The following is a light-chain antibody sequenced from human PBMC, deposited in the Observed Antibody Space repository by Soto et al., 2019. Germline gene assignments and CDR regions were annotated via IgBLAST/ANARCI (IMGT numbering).Light chain of an antibody. V-gene: IGKV4-1*01. J-gene: IGKJ4*01. Sequence: DIVMTQSPDSLAVSLGERATINCKSSQSVLYSSNNKNYLAWYQQKPGQPPKLLIYWASTRESGVPDRFSGSGSGKDFTLNISSLQAEDVAVYYCQQYYSTPMLTFGGGTKVEIK. CDR3: QQYYSTPMLT. CDR2: WAS. CDR1: QSVLYSSNNKNY.